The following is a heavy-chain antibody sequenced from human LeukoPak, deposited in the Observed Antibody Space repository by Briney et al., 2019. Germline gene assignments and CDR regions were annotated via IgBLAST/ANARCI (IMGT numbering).Heavy chain of an antibody. CDR1: GGSFSGYY. CDR3: ARYRVPILHPIEYCSSTSCYEFGFDY. Sequence: PSETLSLTCTVYGGSFSGYYWSRIRQPPGKGLEWIGEINHSGSTNYNPSLKSRVTISVDTSKNQFSLQLNSVTPEDTAVYYCARYRVPILHPIEYCSSTSCYEFGFDYWGQGTLVTVSS. V-gene: IGHV4-34*01. CDR2: INHSGST. D-gene: IGHD2-2*01. J-gene: IGHJ4*02.